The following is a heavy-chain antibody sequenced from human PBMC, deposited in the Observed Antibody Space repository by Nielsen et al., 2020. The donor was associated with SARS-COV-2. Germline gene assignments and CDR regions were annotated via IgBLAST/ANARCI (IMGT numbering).Heavy chain of an antibody. J-gene: IGHJ6*02. CDR3: ARGDILTGYYLGRYYYGMDV. CDR1: GFTFSSYW. Sequence: GESLKISCAASGFTFSSYWMHWVRQATGKGLEWVSAIGTAGDTYYPGSVKGRFTISRENAKNSLYLQMNSLRAGDTAVYYCARGDILTGYYLGRYYYGMDVWGQGTTVTVSS. CDR2: IGTAGDT. V-gene: IGHV3-13*04. D-gene: IGHD3-9*01.